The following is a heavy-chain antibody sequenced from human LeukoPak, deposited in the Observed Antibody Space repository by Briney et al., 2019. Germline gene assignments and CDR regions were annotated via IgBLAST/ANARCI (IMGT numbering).Heavy chain of an antibody. J-gene: IGHJ4*02. V-gene: IGHV3-48*02. D-gene: IGHD4-23*01. Sequence: GGSLRLSCAAFGFTFSSYSMNWGRQGPGKGLEWVSYISGRGITIYYADSVKGRFTISRDNAKNSLYLQMNSLRDEDTAVYYCARGSSVADYWGQGTLVTVPS. CDR2: ISGRGITI. CDR1: GFTFSSYS. CDR3: ARGSSVADY.